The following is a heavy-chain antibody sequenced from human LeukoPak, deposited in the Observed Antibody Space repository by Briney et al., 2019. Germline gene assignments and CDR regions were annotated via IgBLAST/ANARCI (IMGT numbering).Heavy chain of an antibody. CDR2: IYHSGST. CDR3: ARDRVRGNSNPFFDY. D-gene: IGHD4-11*01. Sequence: KASETLSLTCAVSGGSISSGGYSWSWIRQPPGKGLEWIGYIYHSGSTYYNPSLKSRVTISVGTSKNQFSLKLSSVTAADTAVYYCARDRVRGNSNPFFDYWGQGTLVTVSS. J-gene: IGHJ4*02. V-gene: IGHV4-30-2*01. CDR1: GGSISSGGYS.